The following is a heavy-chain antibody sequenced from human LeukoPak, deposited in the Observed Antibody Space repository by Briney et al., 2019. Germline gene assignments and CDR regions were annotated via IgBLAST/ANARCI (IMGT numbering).Heavy chain of an antibody. D-gene: IGHD3-16*01. CDR2: ISYTGST. CDR3: ARVGRGDHTWGSYSFDY. J-gene: IGHJ4*02. V-gene: IGHV4-59*01. Sequence: PSETLSLTCTVSGDSISSYYWSWIRQPPGKGLEWIGYISYTGSTNYNPSLRSRVTIAVDTSNNQFSLRLNSVTAADTAAYYCARVGRGDHTWGSYSFDYWGQGTLVTVSP. CDR1: GDSISSYY.